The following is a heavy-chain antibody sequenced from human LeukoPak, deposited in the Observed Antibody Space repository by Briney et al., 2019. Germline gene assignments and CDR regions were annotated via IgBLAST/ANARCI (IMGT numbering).Heavy chain of an antibody. D-gene: IGHD3-16*01. CDR1: GGSISSYY. V-gene: IGHV4-59*08. CDR2: IYYCGST. Sequence: SETLSLTCTVSGGSISSYYWSWIRQPPGKGLEWIGYIYYCGSTNYNPSLKSRVTISVDTSKNQFSLKLSSVTAVDTAVYYCARRRTWEGERQGGFDYWGQGTLVTVSS. J-gene: IGHJ4*02. CDR3: ARRRTWEGERQGGFDY.